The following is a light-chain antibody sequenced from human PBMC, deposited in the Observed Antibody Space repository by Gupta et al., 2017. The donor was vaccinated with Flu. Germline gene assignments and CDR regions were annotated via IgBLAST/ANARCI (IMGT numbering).Light chain of an antibody. CDR2: DND. CDR3: ATWDNRVNAWV. J-gene: IGLJ2*01. CDR1: RPNIGHNF. V-gene: IGLV1-51*02. Sequence: QSALTHPPPVSPSPGQNVTISCSGARPNIGHNFVSWSLQLTGTAPKLLIFDNDQRAPGIPDRFSGSKSGTSDTMAINGLQAGEEAVYDCATWDNRVNAWVFGGGTKLTVL.